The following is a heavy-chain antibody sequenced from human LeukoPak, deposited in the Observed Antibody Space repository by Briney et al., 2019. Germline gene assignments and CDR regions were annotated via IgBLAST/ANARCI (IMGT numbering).Heavy chain of an antibody. CDR2: IWYDGSNK. D-gene: IGHD1-26*01. V-gene: IGHV3-33*01. J-gene: IGHJ4*02. CDR3: ARDLSGSCGVSY. CDR1: GFTFSSYG. Sequence: GGSLRLSCAASGFTFSSYGMHWVRQAPGKGLEWVALIWYDGSNKYYADSVKGRFTISRDNSKNTLYLQMNSLRADDTAVYYFARDLSGSCGVSYWGQGTLVTVSS.